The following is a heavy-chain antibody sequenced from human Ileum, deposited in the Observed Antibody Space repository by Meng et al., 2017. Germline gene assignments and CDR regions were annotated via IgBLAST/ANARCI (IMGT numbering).Heavy chain of an antibody. Sequence: GESLKISCASSGFTFSTKGMQWVRQAPGKGLEWVASIWNDGSAKYYAESVKGRFTISRDNSRNTLSLQMSSLRAEDTAVYYCARDSYGGVLDYWGQGALVTGSS. CDR2: IWNDGSAK. D-gene: IGHD3-10*01. V-gene: IGHV3-33*01. J-gene: IGHJ4*02. CDR1: GFTFSTKG. CDR3: ARDSYGGVLDY.